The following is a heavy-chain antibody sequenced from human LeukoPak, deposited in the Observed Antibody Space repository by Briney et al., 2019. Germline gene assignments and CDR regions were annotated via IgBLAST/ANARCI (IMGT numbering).Heavy chain of an antibody. J-gene: IGHJ4*02. D-gene: IGHD5-18*01. Sequence: GGSLRLSCAASGFTFSSYWMSWVRQAPGKGLEWVANIKQDGSEKYYVDSVKGRFTISRDNAKNSLYLQMNSLRAEDTAVYYCARGHSYGFPSRSYYFDYWGQGTLVTVSS. CDR3: ARGHSYGFPSRSYYFDY. V-gene: IGHV3-7*01. CDR2: IKQDGSEK. CDR1: GFTFSSYW.